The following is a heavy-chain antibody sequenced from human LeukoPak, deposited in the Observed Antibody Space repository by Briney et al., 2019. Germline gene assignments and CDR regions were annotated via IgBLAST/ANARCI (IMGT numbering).Heavy chain of an antibody. D-gene: IGHD2-2*01. CDR2: INPNSGDT. Sequence: ASVKVSCKASGYIFTGYYMHWVRQAPGQGLEWMGWINPNSGDTNYAQKFQGRVTMTRDTSISTAYMELSRLRSDDTAVYYCASKAPAAIDYYYYYMDVWGKGTTVTISS. CDR3: ASKAPAAIDYYYYYMDV. V-gene: IGHV1-2*02. CDR1: GYIFTGYY. J-gene: IGHJ6*03.